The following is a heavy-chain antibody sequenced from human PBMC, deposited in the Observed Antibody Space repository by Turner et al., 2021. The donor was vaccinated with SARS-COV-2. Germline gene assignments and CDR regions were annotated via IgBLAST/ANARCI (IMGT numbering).Heavy chain of an antibody. Sequence: EVHLVESGGGLVQPGGSLRPPCVASGFTFSTYSMNWVRQAPGKGLEWVSDIDSSSSTIYYADSVKGRFTISRDNAKNSLYLQMNSLRADDTAVYYCASPFDYWGQGTLVTVSS. CDR3: ASPFDY. CDR2: IDSSSSTI. V-gene: IGHV3-48*01. J-gene: IGHJ4*02. CDR1: GFTFSTYS.